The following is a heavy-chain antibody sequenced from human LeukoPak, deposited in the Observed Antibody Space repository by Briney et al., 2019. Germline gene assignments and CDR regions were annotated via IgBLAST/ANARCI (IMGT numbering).Heavy chain of an antibody. V-gene: IGHV3-11*01. CDR2: ISSSGSTI. J-gene: IGHJ5*02. CDR3: ARAAAAAPYNWFDP. Sequence: GGSLRLSCAASGFTFSDYYMSWIRQAPGKGLEWVSYISSSGSTIYYADSVKGRFTISRDNAKNSLYLQMNSLRAADTAVYYCARAAAAAPYNWFDPWGQGTLVTVSS. D-gene: IGHD6-13*01. CDR1: GFTFSDYY.